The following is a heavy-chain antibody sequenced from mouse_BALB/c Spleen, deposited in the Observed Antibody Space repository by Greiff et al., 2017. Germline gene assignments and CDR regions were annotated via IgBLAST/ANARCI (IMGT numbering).Heavy chain of an antibody. Sequence: EVQLVESGGGLVHPGGSRKLSCAASGFTFSSFGMHWVRQAPEKGLEWVAYISSGSSTIYYADTVKGRFTISRDNPKNTLFLQMTSLRSEDTAMYYCARSDDYKYYFDYWGQGTTLTVSS. V-gene: IGHV5-17*02. CDR1: GFTFSSFG. D-gene: IGHD2-4*01. CDR2: ISSGSSTI. CDR3: ARSDDYKYYFDY. J-gene: IGHJ2*01.